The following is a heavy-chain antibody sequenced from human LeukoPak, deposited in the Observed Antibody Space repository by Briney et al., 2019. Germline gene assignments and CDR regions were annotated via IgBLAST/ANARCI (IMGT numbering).Heavy chain of an antibody. CDR2: IISSGSTI. D-gene: IGHD6-13*01. CDR1: GFTFSNYS. Sequence: GSLRLSCAASGFTFSNYSMNWVRQAPGKGLEWVSYIISSGSTIFYVDSVKGRFTISRDNAKNSLYLQMNSLRAEDTAVYYCARDTRWTSSWKGDAFDIWGQGTMVTVSS. J-gene: IGHJ3*02. V-gene: IGHV3-48*04. CDR3: ARDTRWTSSWKGDAFDI.